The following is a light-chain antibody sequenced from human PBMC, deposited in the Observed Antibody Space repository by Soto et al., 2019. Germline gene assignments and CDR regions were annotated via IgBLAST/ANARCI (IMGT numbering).Light chain of an antibody. Sequence: EIVLTQSPGTLSLSPGERATLSCRASQSVSSSYLAWYQQKPGQAPRLLIYGASSRATGIPDRFSGSGSGTDFILTISRLETEDFAVYYCQQYGRSPLTFGGGTKVEIK. CDR1: QSVSSSY. CDR2: GAS. J-gene: IGKJ4*01. CDR3: QQYGRSPLT. V-gene: IGKV3-20*01.